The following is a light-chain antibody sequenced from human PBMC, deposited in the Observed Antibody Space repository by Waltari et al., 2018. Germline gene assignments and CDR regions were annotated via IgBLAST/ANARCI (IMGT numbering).Light chain of an antibody. V-gene: IGLV1-40*01. CDR3: QSYDNSLTVL. Sequence: QSVLTQPPSVSGAPGQRVTISCTGISSNIGAGYDVHWYQQLPGRAPKLLIYGNTTRPAGVHDRLSGSKSGTSASLAITGLQAEDEDDYYCQSYDNSLTVLFGGGTKLTVL. J-gene: IGLJ2*01. CDR1: SSNIGAGYD. CDR2: GNT.